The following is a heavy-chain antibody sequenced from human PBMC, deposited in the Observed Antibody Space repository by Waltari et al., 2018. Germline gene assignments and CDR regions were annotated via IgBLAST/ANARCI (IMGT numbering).Heavy chain of an antibody. CDR2: INHSGST. D-gene: IGHD2-15*01. J-gene: IGHJ4*02. Sequence: QVQLQQWGAGLLKPSETLSLTCAVYGGSFSGYYWSWIRQPPGKGLEWIGEINHSGSTNYNPSLKSRVTISVDTSKNQFSLKLSSVTAADTAVYYCARLNRYCSGGSCYSGFDYWGQGTLVTVSS. V-gene: IGHV4-34*01. CDR1: GGSFSGYY. CDR3: ARLNRYCSGGSCYSGFDY.